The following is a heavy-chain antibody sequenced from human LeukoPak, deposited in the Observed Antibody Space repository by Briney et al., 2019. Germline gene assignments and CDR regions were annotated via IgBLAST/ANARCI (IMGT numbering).Heavy chain of an antibody. CDR1: GFTFSSYS. D-gene: IGHD3-3*01. Sequence: PGGSLRLSCAASGFTFSSYSMNWVRQAPGKGLEWVSSISSSSSYIYYADSVKGRFTISRDNAKNSLYLQMNSLRAEDTAVYYCARVRNYDFWSGYLYYYGMDVWGQGTTVTVSS. CDR3: ARVRNYDFWSGYLYYYGMDV. J-gene: IGHJ6*02. V-gene: IGHV3-21*01. CDR2: ISSSSSYI.